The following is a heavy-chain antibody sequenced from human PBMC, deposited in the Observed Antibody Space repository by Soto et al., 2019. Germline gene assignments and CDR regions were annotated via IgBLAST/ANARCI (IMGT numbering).Heavy chain of an antibody. J-gene: IGHJ6*02. CDR2: IYYSGST. D-gene: IGHD2-15*01. Sequence: QVQLQKSGPGLVKPSETLSLTCTVSGGSVSSGSYYWSWIRQPPGKGLEWIGYIYYSGSTNYNPSLKSRVTISVDTSKNQFSLKLSSVTAADTAVYYCARGSASYYGMDVWGQGTTVTVSS. CDR1: GGSVSSGSYY. V-gene: IGHV4-61*01. CDR3: ARGSASYYGMDV.